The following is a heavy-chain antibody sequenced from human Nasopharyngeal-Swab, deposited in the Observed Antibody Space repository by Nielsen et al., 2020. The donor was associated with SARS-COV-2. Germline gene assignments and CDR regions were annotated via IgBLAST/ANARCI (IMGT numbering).Heavy chain of an antibody. V-gene: IGHV4-61*02. D-gene: IGHD3-22*01. Sequence: SEPLSLTCTVSGCSISSGSYYWSWIRQPAGKGLEWIGRIYTSGSTNYNPSLKSRVTISVDTSKNQFSLKLSSVTAADTAVYYCARDSSGYWAWYFDRWGRGTLVTVSS. CDR2: IYTSGST. CDR3: ARDSSGYWAWYFDR. CDR1: GCSISSGSYY. J-gene: IGHJ2*01.